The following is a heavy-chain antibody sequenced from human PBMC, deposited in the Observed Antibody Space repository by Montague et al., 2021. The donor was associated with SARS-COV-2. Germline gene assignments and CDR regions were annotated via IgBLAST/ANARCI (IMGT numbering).Heavy chain of an antibody. V-gene: IGHV3-30*04. Sequence: SLRLSCAASGFTFSSYALHWVRQAPGKGPEWVAVISYNGRNKQYGDSVKGRSTISRDNSKNTLYLEVNNLRSDDTAVYYCAREPKPVGYSYGYTFFDYWGRGTLVTVSS. CDR1: GFTFSSYA. J-gene: IGHJ4*02. CDR2: ISYNGRNK. CDR3: AREPKPVGYSYGYTFFDY. D-gene: IGHD5-18*01.